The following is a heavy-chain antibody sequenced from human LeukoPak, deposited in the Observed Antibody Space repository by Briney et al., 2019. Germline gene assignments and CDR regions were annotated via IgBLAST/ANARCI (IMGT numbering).Heavy chain of an antibody. CDR3: AREVMDNLRFDY. Sequence: GASVKVSCKASGYTFTSYYMHWVRQAPGQGLEWMGIINPSGGDTSYAQKFQGRLTMTRDTSTNTVYMELISLRSEDTAVYYCAREVMDNLRFDYWGQGTLLTVSS. J-gene: IGHJ4*02. D-gene: IGHD1-14*01. V-gene: IGHV1-46*01. CDR1: GYTFTSYY. CDR2: INPSGGDT.